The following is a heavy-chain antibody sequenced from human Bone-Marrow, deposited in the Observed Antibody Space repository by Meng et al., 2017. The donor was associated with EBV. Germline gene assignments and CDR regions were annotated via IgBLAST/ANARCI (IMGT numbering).Heavy chain of an antibody. CDR3: ARDEMSTPHFVY. CDR1: GFTFSDFY. Sequence: QVQRVESGGGLVKPGGSLRLSCAASGFTFSDFYMSWIRQAPGKGLDWISYISSSGSIYYADSVKGRFTISRDNAKNSLYLQMNSLRAEDTAVYYCARDEMSTPHFVYWGQGTLVTVSS. J-gene: IGHJ4*02. V-gene: IGHV3-11*01. D-gene: IGHD5/OR15-5a*01. CDR2: ISSSGSI.